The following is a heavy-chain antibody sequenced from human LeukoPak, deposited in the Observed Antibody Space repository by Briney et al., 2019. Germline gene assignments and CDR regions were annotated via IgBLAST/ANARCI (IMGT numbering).Heavy chain of an antibody. J-gene: IGHJ5*02. CDR2: INPNSGGT. Sequence: GASVKVSCKASGYTLTRYGMSWVRQAPGQGLEWMGWINPNSGGTNYAPKFQGRVTMTRDTSISTAYMELSRLTSDDTAVYFCARIRGYDNNGYYWGWFDPWGQGTLVTVSS. V-gene: IGHV1-2*02. CDR3: ARIRGYDNNGYYWGWFDP. CDR1: GYTLTRYG. D-gene: IGHD3-22*01.